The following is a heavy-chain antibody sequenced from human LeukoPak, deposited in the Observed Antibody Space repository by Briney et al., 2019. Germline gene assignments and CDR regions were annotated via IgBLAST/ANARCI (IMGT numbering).Heavy chain of an antibody. CDR3: ARLATGILTGYPDY. J-gene: IGHJ4*02. V-gene: IGHV1-18*01. D-gene: IGHD3-9*01. CDR1: GYTFTSYG. CDR2: ISAYNGNT. Sequence: ASVKVSCKASGYTFTSYGISWVRQAPGQGLEWMGWISAYNGNTNYAQKLQGRVTMTTDTSTSTAYMELRSLRSDDTAVCYCARLATGILTGYPDYWGQGTLVTVSS.